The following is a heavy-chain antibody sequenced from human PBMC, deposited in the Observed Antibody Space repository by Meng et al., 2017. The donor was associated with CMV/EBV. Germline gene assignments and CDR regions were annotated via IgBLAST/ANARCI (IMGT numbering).Heavy chain of an antibody. CDR1: GYTFTSYG. CDR3: AREAAEADAFDI. Sequence: ASVKVSCKASGYTFTSYGISWVRQAPGQGLEWMGWISAYNGNTNYAQKLQGRVTMTTNTSTSTTYMELRSLRSDDTAVYYCAREAAEADAFDIWGQGTMVTVSS. V-gene: IGHV1-18*01. CDR2: ISAYNGNT. D-gene: IGHD6-13*01. J-gene: IGHJ3*02.